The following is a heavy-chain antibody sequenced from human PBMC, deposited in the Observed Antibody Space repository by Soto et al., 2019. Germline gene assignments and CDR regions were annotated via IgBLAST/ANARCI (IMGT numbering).Heavy chain of an antibody. CDR1: GGSISSGGSS. CDR2: IYHSGST. Sequence: SETLSLTCAVSGGSISSGGSSWSWIRQPPGKGLEWIGYIYHSGSTYYNPSLKSRVTISVDRSKNQFSLKLSSVTAADTAVYYCARGQVIAAQHWGQGTLVTVSS. V-gene: IGHV4-30-2*01. CDR3: ARGQVIAAQH. D-gene: IGHD2-15*01. J-gene: IGHJ4*02.